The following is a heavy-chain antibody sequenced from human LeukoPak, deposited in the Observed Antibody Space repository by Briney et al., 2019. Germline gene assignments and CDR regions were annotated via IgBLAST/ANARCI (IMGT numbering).Heavy chain of an antibody. Sequence: SGPALVKPTQTLTLTCTFSGFSLSTSGMCVSWIRQPPGKALEWLALIDWDDDKYYSTSLKTRLTISKDTSKNQVVLTMTNMDTVDTATYYCARTPADIVVVPAAMRHYYYGMDVWGKGTTVTVSS. CDR1: GFSLSTSGMC. D-gene: IGHD2-2*01. J-gene: IGHJ6*04. CDR2: IDWDDDK. V-gene: IGHV2-70*01. CDR3: ARTPADIVVVPAAMRHYYYGMDV.